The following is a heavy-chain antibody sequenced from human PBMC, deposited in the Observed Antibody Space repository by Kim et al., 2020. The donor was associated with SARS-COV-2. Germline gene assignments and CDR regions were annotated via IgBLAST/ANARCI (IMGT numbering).Heavy chain of an antibody. CDR2: INHSGST. CDR3: ATLVRRITMVRGVYYFDY. D-gene: IGHD3-10*01. CDR1: GGSFSGYY. J-gene: IGHJ4*01. V-gene: IGHV4-34*01. Sequence: SETLSLTCAVYGGSFSGYYWSWIRQPPGKGLEWIGEINHSGSTNYNPSLKSRVTISVDTSKNQFSLKLSSVTAADTAVYYCATLVRRITMVRGVYYFDY.